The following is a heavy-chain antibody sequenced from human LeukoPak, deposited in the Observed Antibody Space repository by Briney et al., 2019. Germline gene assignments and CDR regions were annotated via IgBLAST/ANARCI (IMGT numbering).Heavy chain of an antibody. V-gene: IGHV3-23*01. CDR1: GFTFSSSA. D-gene: IGHD3-10*01. CDR3: AKNGSGTSRAFDV. CDR2: ISGSGGVT. Sequence: GGSLRLSCAASGFTFSSSAMSWVRQAPGKGLEWVSAISGSGGVTYYRDSVKDRFTVSRDNSKNTLYLQMNSLRAEDTALYYCAKNGSGTSRAFDVWGQGTMVTVSS. J-gene: IGHJ3*01.